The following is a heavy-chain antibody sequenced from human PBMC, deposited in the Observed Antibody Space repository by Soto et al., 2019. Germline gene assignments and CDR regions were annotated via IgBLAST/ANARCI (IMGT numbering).Heavy chain of an antibody. J-gene: IGHJ4*02. CDR2: IYYSGST. CDR1: GGSISSGGYY. D-gene: IGHD2-15*01. Sequence: SETLSLTCTVSGGSISSGGYYWSWIRQLKGKGLEWIGNIYYSGSTYNNPSLKSRVIISVDTSKNRFSLKLSSVTAADTAVYYCARDNEFCIGGSCYRSFVYWCPGTLVSVFS. CDR3: ARDNEFCIGGSCYRSFVY. V-gene: IGHV4-31*03.